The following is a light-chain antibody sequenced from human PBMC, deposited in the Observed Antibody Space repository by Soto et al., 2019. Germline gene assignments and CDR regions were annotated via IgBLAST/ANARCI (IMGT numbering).Light chain of an antibody. CDR1: QSLSGW. V-gene: IGKV1-5*03. CDR2: KTS. J-gene: IGKJ2*01. CDR3: LQYNSLYT. Sequence: DIQMTQSPSTLSASVGDGVTITCRASQSLSGWLAWYQQKPGKAPKLLIYKTSTLESGVPSRFSGSGSGTEFTLTISSLQPDDFATYYCLQYNSLYTFXQGTKVDIK.